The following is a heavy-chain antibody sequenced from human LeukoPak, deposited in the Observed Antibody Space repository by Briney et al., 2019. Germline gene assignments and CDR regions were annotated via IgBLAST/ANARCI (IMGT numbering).Heavy chain of an antibody. CDR3: ARERDGRFFDY. J-gene: IGHJ4*02. CDR2: INQGGSEK. D-gene: IGHD5-24*01. Sequence: GGSLRLSCAVSGLTFRSYWMSWVRQAPGKGLEWVANINQGGSEKYFVDSVKGRFTISRDNAKNSLHLQMDTLRADDTAVYYCARERDGRFFDYWGQGTLVTVSS. V-gene: IGHV3-7*01. CDR1: GLTFRSYW.